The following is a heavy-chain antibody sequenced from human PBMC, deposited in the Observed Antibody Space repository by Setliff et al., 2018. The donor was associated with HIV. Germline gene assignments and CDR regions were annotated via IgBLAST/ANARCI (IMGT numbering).Heavy chain of an antibody. J-gene: IGHJ2*01. CDR3: ARDQRLPGVQPPYWYFDL. CDR2: ISHSGNT. Sequence: SETLSLTCAVFGESFSNYHWNWFRQPPGGGLEWFGEISHSGNTDYNSSLKSRVTISVDTSKKQFSLEMRSLTAADTAIYYCARDQRLPGVQPPYWYFDLWGRGTLVTVS. CDR1: GESFSNYH. D-gene: IGHD2-2*01. V-gene: IGHV4-34*01.